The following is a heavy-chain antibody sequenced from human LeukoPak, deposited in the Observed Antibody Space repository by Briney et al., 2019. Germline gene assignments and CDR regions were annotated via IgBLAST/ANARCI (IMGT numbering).Heavy chain of an antibody. J-gene: IGHJ4*02. CDR3: AREYYYEELDY. CDR1: GFXFSSYP. D-gene: IGHD3-22*01. Sequence: RGSLRLSCAASGFXFSSYPIHWVRQAPGKGLEYVSGISSNGDSTYYANSVKGRFTISRDNSKNTLYLQMGSLRAEDMAVYYCAREYYYEELDYWGQGTLVTVSS. V-gene: IGHV3-64*01. CDR2: ISSNGDST.